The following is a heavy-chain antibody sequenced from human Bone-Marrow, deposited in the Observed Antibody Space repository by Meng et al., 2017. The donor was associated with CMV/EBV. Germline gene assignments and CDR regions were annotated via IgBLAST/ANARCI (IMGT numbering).Heavy chain of an antibody. Sequence: QVHQQRGEAGLLQPSETLSLTCGGVVGPCSGYWSWVRQPPGKGLEWIGEITHSGSTNYNVSLKSRVTISIDTSKNQFSLKLSSVTATDTAVYYCAPGFRSWSGSYSSWGQGTLVTVSS. V-gene: IGHV4-34*01. CDR3: APGFRSWSGSYSS. J-gene: IGHJ4*02. CDR2: ITHSGST. D-gene: IGHD1-26*01. CDR1: VGPCSGY.